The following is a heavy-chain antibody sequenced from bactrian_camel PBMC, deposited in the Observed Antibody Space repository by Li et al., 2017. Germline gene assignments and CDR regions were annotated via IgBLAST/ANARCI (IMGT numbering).Heavy chain of an antibody. Sequence: DVQLVESGGGLVQPGGSLRLSCAASGFTFSSDGMSWVRQAPGKGLEWVSTIVSGGGSTYYSDSVKGRFTISRDNAKNTLYLQMNSLKTEDTAVYYCAGAWGVGFWGQGTQVTVS. J-gene: IGHJ6*01. CDR1: GFTFSSDG. CDR3: AGAWGVGF. V-gene: IGHV3S40*01. D-gene: IGHD5*01. CDR2: IVSGGGST.